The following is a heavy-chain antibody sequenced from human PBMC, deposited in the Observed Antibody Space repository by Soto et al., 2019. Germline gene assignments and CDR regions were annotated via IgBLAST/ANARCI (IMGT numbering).Heavy chain of an antibody. D-gene: IGHD1-26*01. J-gene: IGHJ4*02. CDR2: IKSKTDGGIV. CDR1: GFTFTSAW. V-gene: IGHV3-15*07. Sequence: EVQLVESGGGLVRPGESLRLSCAASGFTFTSAWINWVRQAPGKGLEWAGRIKSKTDGGIVDYGAPVKGRFTISRDDSKNTAYLQMNSLRNEDSAVYYCTTAERGGSYYSDYWGQGTLVTVSS. CDR3: TTAERGGSYYSDY.